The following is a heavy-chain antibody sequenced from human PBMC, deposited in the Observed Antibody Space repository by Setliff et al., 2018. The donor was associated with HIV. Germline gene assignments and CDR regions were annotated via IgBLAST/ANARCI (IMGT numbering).Heavy chain of an antibody. J-gene: IGHJ4*02. Sequence: PGGSLRLSCAASELTFNNYAMTWVRQAPGKGLEWVSSLSGSGGSTYYGDSVKGRFTISRDNSKNTLYVQTNSLRAEDTAVYYCARHDVVRGAIDNWGQGTLVTVS. V-gene: IGHV3-23*01. D-gene: IGHD3-10*01. CDR3: ARHDVVRGAIDN. CDR2: LSGSGGST. CDR1: ELTFNNYA.